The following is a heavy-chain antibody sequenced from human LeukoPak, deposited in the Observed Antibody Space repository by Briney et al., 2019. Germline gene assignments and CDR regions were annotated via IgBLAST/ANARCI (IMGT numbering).Heavy chain of an antibody. V-gene: IGHV3-74*01. D-gene: IGHD3-10*01. J-gene: IGHJ3*02. Sequence: PGGSLRLSCAASGFTFSSYWMHWVRQVPGKGLVWVSRINSDGSSTSYADSVKGRFTISRDNAKNTLYVQMNSLRAKDTAAYYCSTGSGHAFDIWGRGTMVTVSS. CDR2: INSDGSST. CDR1: GFTFSSYW. CDR3: STGSGHAFDI.